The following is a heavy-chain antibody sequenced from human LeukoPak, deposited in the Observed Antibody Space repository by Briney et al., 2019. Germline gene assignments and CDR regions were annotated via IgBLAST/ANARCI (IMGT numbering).Heavy chain of an antibody. J-gene: IGHJ4*02. CDR1: GFTFSNYA. V-gene: IGHV3-23*01. CDR3: AKWGDFGILTGYYVSDF. Sequence: GGSLRLSCVASGFTFSNYAMSWVRQAPGKRLEWVSAVTGRGGSTYYADSVKGRFTISRDNSRNRLFLQMNSLRAEDTAIYYCAKWGDFGILTGYYVSDFWGQGTLVTVSS. CDR2: VTGRGGST. D-gene: IGHD3-9*01.